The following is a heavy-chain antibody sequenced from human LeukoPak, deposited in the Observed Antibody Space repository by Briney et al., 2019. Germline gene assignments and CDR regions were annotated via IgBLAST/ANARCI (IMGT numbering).Heavy chain of an antibody. CDR1: GFSFSFYS. D-gene: IGHD3-16*01. CDR3: ARNYDYGVGPPGDAFDN. CDR2: ISSSSSTT. Sequence: PGGSLRLSCAASGFSFSFYSMNWVRQAPGKGLEWVSYISSSSSTTYYADSVKGRFTISRDNAKDSLYLQMNSLRAEDTAVYYCARNYDYGVGPPGDAFDNWGQGTLVTVPS. V-gene: IGHV3-48*04. J-gene: IGHJ3*02.